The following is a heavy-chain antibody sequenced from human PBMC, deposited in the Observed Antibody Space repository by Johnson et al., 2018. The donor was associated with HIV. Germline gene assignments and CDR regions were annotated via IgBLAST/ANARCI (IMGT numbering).Heavy chain of an antibody. V-gene: IGHV3-53*01. Sequence: VQLVESGGGVVQPGRSLRLSCAASGFTVSSNYMSWVRQAPGKGLEWVSLIYSGGRTYYADSVKGRFTISRDNSKNTLYLQMNTLRAEDTAVYYCAREAGAFDIWGQGTTVTVSP. CDR1: GFTVSSNY. CDR3: AREAGAFDI. CDR2: IYSGGRT. J-gene: IGHJ3*02.